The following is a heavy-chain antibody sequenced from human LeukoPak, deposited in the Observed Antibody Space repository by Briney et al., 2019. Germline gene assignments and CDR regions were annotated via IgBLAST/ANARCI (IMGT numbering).Heavy chain of an antibody. J-gene: IGHJ2*01. Sequence: PGESLRLSCAASGFTFRSYWMFWVRQGPGKGRGWVSSIKGDGSGISYADSVQGRFIISRDNAKNTLYLQMNSLRAEDTAVYYCTRGGLPAGFDLWGRGTLVTVSS. CDR3: TRGGLPAGFDL. CDR1: GFTFRSYW. CDR2: IKGDGSGI. D-gene: IGHD3-10*01. V-gene: IGHV3-74*01.